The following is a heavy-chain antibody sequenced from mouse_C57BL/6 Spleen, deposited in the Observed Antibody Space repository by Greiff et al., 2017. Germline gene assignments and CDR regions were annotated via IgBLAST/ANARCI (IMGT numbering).Heavy chain of an antibody. D-gene: IGHD2-4*01. CDR3: ARRGDDYDGAY. CDR2: ISSGGSYT. Sequence: EVQLVESGGDLVKPGGSLKLSCAASGFTFSSYGMSWVRQTPDKRLEWVATISSGGSYTYYPDSVKGRFTISRDNAKNTLYLQMSSLKSEDTAMYYCARRGDDYDGAYWGQGTLVTVSA. V-gene: IGHV5-6*01. J-gene: IGHJ3*01. CDR1: GFTFSSYG.